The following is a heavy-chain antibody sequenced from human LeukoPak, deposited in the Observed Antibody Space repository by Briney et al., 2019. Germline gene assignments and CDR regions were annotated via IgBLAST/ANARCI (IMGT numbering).Heavy chain of an antibody. D-gene: IGHD3-10*01. J-gene: IGHJ4*02. CDR2: ISSSSSYI. CDR3: ARDVLRGVLDY. CDR1: GFTFSSYS. Sequence: GGSLRLSCAASGFTFSSYSMYWVRQAPGKGLEWVSSISSSSSYIYYADSVKGRFTISRDNAKNSLYLQMNSLRAEDTAVYYCARDVLRGVLDYWGQGTLVTVSS. V-gene: IGHV3-21*01.